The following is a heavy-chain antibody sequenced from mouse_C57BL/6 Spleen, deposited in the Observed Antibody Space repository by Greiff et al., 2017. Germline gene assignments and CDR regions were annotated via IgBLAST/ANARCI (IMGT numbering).Heavy chain of an antibody. V-gene: IGHV3-6*01. CDR3: ATSPSYYAMDY. CDR2: ISYDGSN. Sequence: ESGPGLVKPSQSLSLTCSVTGYSITSGYYWNWIRQFPGNKLEWMGYISYDGSNNYNPSLKNRISITRDTSKNQFFLKLNSVTTEDTATYYCATSPSYYAMDYWGQGTSVTVSS. J-gene: IGHJ4*01. CDR1: GYSITSGYY.